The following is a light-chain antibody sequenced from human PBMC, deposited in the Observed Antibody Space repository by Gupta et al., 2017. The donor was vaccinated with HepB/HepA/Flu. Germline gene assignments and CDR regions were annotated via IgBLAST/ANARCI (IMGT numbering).Light chain of an antibody. CDR2: EVT. V-gene: IGLV2-23*02. J-gene: IGLJ1*01. CDR1: SSDVGSYDI. Sequence: QSALTQPASVSGSPGQSITISCTGTSSDVGSYDIVSWYQQHPGKAPKLMIYEVTKRPSGVSNRFSGSKSGNTASLTISGLQAEDEADYYCYSYEGSRIFYVLGTGTKVTVV. CDR3: YSYEGSRIFYV.